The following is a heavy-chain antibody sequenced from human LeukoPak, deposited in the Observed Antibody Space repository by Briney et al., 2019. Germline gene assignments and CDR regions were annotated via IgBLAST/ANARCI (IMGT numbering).Heavy chain of an antibody. V-gene: IGHV4-38-2*02. CDR3: ARPVVVINEGAFDI. Sequence: PSETLSLTCTVSGYSISSGYYWGWIRQPPGKGLEWIGSIYYSGSTYYNPSLKSRVTISVDTSKNQFSLKLSSVTAADTAVYYCARPVVVINEGAFDIWGQGTMVTVSS. CDR2: IYYSGST. D-gene: IGHD3-22*01. J-gene: IGHJ3*02. CDR1: GYSISSGYY.